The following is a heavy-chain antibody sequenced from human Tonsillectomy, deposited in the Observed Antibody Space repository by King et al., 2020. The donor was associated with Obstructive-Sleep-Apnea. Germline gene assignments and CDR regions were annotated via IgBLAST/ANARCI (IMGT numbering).Heavy chain of an antibody. CDR2: INHSGST. J-gene: IGHJ6*02. D-gene: IGHD3-10*01. CDR3: ARGAGLLWFGELSSQYGMDV. V-gene: IGHV4-34*01. CDR1: GGSFSGYY. Sequence: VQLQQWGAGLLKPSETLSLTCAVYGGSFSGYYWSWIRQPPGKGLEWIGEINHSGSTNYNPSLKSRVTISVDTSKNQFSLKLSSLTAADTAVYYCARGAGLLWFGELSSQYGMDVWGQGTTVTVSS.